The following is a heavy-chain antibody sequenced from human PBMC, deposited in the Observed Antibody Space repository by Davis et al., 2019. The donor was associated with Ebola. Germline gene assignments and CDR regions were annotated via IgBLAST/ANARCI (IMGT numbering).Heavy chain of an antibody. CDR2: ISGSGGST. CDR3: ARGRPFDH. J-gene: IGHJ4*02. Sequence: GESLKISCTDSVITFSSYAMTWVRQAPGKGLEWVSAISGSGGSTYYADSVKGRFTISRHNAKNALYLQMDSLGPDDTAVYYCARGRPFDHWGQGTLVTVSS. CDR1: VITFSSYA. V-gene: IGHV3-23*01.